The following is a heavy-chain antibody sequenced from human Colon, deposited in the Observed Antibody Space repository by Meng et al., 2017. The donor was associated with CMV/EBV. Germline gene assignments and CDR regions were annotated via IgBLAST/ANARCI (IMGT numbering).Heavy chain of an antibody. V-gene: IGHV3-30*02. D-gene: IGHD2/OR15-2a*01. CDR1: GFMFSSYA. Sequence: GGSLRLSCAASGFMFSSYAMTWVRQAPGKGLEWVTFIRFDEKNKFYADSVKGRFAISRDNSKNMVYLQMNSLSSEDTGVYYCAKDRAFGGSSPGNIGAWGQGTPVTVSS. J-gene: IGHJ5*02. CDR3: AKDRAFGGSSPGNIGA. CDR2: IRFDEKNK.